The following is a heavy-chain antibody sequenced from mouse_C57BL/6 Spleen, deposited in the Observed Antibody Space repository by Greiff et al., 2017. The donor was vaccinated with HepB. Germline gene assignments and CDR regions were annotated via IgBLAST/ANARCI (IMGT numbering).Heavy chain of an antibody. Sequence: EVKLMESGGDLVKPGGSLKLSCAASGFTFSSYGMSWVRQTPDKRLEWVATISSGGSYTYYPDSVKGRFTISRDNAKNTLYLQMSSLKSEDTAMYYCARGRVYYGSSYGGFAYWGQGTLVTVSA. CDR2: ISSGGSYT. J-gene: IGHJ3*01. CDR3: ARGRVYYGSSYGGFAY. V-gene: IGHV5-6*01. D-gene: IGHD1-1*01. CDR1: GFTFSSYG.